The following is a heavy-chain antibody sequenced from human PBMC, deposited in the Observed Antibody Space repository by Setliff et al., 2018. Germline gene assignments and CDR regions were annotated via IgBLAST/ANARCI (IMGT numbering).Heavy chain of an antibody. CDR2: ISA. J-gene: IGHJ4*02. Sequence: ASVKVSCKASGYTFTSYGINWVRQAPGQGLEWMGWISAYARKFQGRVTMTTDTPTNTAYMELRSLRSDDTAVYYCVRMQGGGSTLGAIDHWGQGTLVTVSS. D-gene: IGHD3-16*01. CDR1: GYTFTSYG. V-gene: IGHV1-18*01. CDR3: VRMQGGGSTLGAIDH.